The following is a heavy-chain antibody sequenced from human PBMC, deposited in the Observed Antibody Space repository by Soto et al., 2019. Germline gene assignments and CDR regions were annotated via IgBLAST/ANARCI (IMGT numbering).Heavy chain of an antibody. CDR1: GYTFTSYG. J-gene: IGHJ3*02. V-gene: IGHV1-18*01. Sequence: VASVKVSCKASGYTFTSYGISWVRQAPRQGFEWMGWISTYNGNTNYAQKLQGRVTMTTDTSTSTAYMELRSLRSDDTAVYYCARSYYDILTGYPDAFDIWGQGTMVTVSS. CDR2: ISTYNGNT. CDR3: ARSYYDILTGYPDAFDI. D-gene: IGHD3-9*01.